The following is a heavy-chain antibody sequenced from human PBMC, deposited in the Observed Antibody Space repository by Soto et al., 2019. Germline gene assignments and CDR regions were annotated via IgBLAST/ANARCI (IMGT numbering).Heavy chain of an antibody. D-gene: IGHD2-8*01. CDR3: VRGVLRSQNYYYYGMDV. Sequence: PGESLKISCKGSGYSFTSYWISWVRQMPGKGLEWMGRIDPSDSYTNYSPSFQGHITISADKSISTAYLQWSSLKASDTAMYYCVRGVLRSQNYYYYGMDVWGQGTTVTVSS. V-gene: IGHV5-10-1*01. J-gene: IGHJ6*02. CDR1: GYSFTSYW. CDR2: IDPSDSYT.